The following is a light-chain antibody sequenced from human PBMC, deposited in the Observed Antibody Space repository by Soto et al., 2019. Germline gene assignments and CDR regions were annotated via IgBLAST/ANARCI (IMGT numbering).Light chain of an antibody. J-gene: IGLJ1*01. CDR1: SSDVGSYNL. CDR2: EGS. CDR3: CSYAGSPYV. Sequence: QSALTLPASVSGSPGQSITISCTGTSSDVGSYNLVSWYQQHPGKAPKLMIYEGSKRPSGVSNRFSGSKSGITASLTISGLQAEDEADYYCCSYAGSPYVFGTGTQLTVL. V-gene: IGLV2-23*01.